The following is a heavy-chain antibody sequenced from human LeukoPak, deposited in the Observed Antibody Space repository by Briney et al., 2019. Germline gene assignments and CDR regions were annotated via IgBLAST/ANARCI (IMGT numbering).Heavy chain of an antibody. Sequence: GRSLRLSCAASGFTFDNYAMNWVRQAPGKGLEWVSYISGGGAKRHYSDSVKGRFTISRDNPKNTLYLQINNLRAEDAAMYYCAKCSAGYYNDAFDIWGRGTMVTVSS. V-gene: IGHV3-23*01. J-gene: IGHJ3*02. CDR1: GFTFDNYA. CDR2: ISGGGAKR. D-gene: IGHD3-10*02. CDR3: AKCSAGYYNDAFDI.